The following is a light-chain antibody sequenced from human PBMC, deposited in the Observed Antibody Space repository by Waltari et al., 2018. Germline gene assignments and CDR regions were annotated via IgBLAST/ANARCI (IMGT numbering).Light chain of an antibody. CDR1: ALPKRA. CDR3: QSADSSGTYVV. J-gene: IGLJ2*01. CDR2: KDI. Sequence: SYELTQPPSVSVSPGQTARTTCSGDALPKRAASWYQQKPGQAPVLVIYKDIERPSGIPERFSGSRSGTTVTLTISGVQAEDEADYYCQSADSSGTYVVFGGGTKLTVL. V-gene: IGLV3-25*03.